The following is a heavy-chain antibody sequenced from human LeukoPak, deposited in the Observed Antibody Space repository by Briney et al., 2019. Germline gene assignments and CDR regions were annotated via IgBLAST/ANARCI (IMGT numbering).Heavy chain of an antibody. CDR2: ISSSSSYI. D-gene: IGHD3-22*01. CDR3: ARGGIVVVDFDY. CDR1: GFTFSSYS. Sequence: GGSLRLSCAASGFTFSSYSMNWVRQAPGKGLEWVSSISSSSSYIYYADSVKGRFTISRDNAKNSLYLQMNSLRAGDTAVYYCARGGIVVVDFDYWGQGTLVTVSS. V-gene: IGHV3-21*01. J-gene: IGHJ4*02.